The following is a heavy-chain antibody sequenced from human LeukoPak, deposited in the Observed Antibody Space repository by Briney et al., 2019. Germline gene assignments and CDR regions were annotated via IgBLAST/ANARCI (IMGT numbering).Heavy chain of an antibody. J-gene: IGHJ4*02. V-gene: IGHV4-39*01. CDR1: GGSISSSSYY. CDR2: IYYSGST. Sequence: SETLSLTCTVSGGSISSSSYYWGWIRQPPGKGLEWIGSIYYSGSTYYNPSLKSRVTISVDTSKNQFSLKLSSVTAADTAVYYCARHFRLGLRSSGFDYWGQGTLVTVSS. CDR3: ARHFRLGLRSSGFDY. D-gene: IGHD3-10*01.